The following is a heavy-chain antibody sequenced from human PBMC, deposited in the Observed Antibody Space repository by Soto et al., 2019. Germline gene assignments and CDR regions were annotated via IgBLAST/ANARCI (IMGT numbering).Heavy chain of an antibody. CDR3: ASYYYDSSGYYTGFDY. J-gene: IGHJ4*02. V-gene: IGHV4-59*01. CDR1: GGSISSYY. Sequence: QVQLQESGPGLVKPSETLSLTCTVSGGSISSYYWSWIRQPPGKGLEWIGYIYYSGSTNYNPSLKSRVTISVDTCKNQFSLKLSSVTAADTAVYYCASYYYDSSGYYTGFDYWGQGTLVTVSS. CDR2: IYYSGST. D-gene: IGHD3-22*01.